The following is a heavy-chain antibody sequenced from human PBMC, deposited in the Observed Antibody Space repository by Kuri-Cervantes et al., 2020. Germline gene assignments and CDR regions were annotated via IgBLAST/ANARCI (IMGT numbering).Heavy chain of an antibody. CDR2: ICTSGST. Sequence: SETLSLTCTVSGGSISSYYWSWIRQPAGKGLEWIGRICTSGSTNYNPSLKSRITISVDTSKNQFSLKLRSVTAADTAVYFCARGLSYEPFYYYMDVWGKGITVTVSS. CDR3: ARGLSYEPFYYYMDV. J-gene: IGHJ6*03. V-gene: IGHV4-4*07. CDR1: GGSISSYY. D-gene: IGHD5-12*01.